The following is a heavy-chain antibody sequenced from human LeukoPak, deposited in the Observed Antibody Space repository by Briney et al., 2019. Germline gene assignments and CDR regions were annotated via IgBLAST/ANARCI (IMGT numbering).Heavy chain of an antibody. CDR3: ARLSGYYQHTLDY. D-gene: IGHD3-22*01. CDR2: IWYDGSNK. CDR1: GFTFSSYG. Sequence: PGGSLRLSCAASGFTFSSYGMHWVRQAPGKGLEWVAVIWYDGSNKYYADSVKGRFTISRDNSRNTLYLQMNSLRAEDTAVYYCARLSGYYQHTLDYWGQGTLVTVSS. V-gene: IGHV3-33*01. J-gene: IGHJ4*02.